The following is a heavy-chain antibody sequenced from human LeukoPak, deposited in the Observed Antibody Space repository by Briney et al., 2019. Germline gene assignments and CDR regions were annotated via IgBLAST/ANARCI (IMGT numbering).Heavy chain of an antibody. CDR1: GGTFSSYA. CDR3: ARNGNLAAGTNYYYYYGMDV. J-gene: IGHJ6*02. V-gene: IGHV1-69*04. CDR2: IIRIFGIA. Sequence: SVKVSCKASGGTFSSYAISWVRQAPGQGLEWMGRIIRIFGIANYAQKFQGRVTITADKSTSTAYMELSSLRSEDTAVYYCARNGNLAAGTNYYYYYGMDVWGQGTTVTVSS. D-gene: IGHD6-13*01.